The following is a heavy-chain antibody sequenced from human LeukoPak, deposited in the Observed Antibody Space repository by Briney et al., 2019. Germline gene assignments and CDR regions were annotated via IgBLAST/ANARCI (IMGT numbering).Heavy chain of an antibody. Sequence: GGSLRLSCAASGFTFSSSAMSWVRQAPGKGLEWVSAISNNGGYTYYADSVQGRFTISRDNSKSTLCLQMNSLRAEDTAVYYCASSGSGSYENWFDPWGQGTLVTVSS. CDR1: GFTFSSSA. CDR3: ASSGSGSYENWFDP. CDR2: ISNNGGYT. J-gene: IGHJ5*02. V-gene: IGHV3-23*01. D-gene: IGHD1-26*01.